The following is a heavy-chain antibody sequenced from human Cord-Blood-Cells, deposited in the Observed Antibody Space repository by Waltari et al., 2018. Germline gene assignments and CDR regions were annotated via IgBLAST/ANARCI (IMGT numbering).Heavy chain of an antibody. Sequence: EVQLVESGGGLVQPGGSLRLPCAASGFTFTRYEMNWVRQAPGKGLEWVSYISSSGSTIYYADSVKGRFTISRDNAKNSLYLQMNSLRAEDTAVYYCASRDVYSGYDDYWGQGTLVTVSS. V-gene: IGHV3-48*03. J-gene: IGHJ4*02. CDR2: ISSSGSTI. CDR1: GFTFTRYE. CDR3: ASRDVYSGYDDY. D-gene: IGHD5-12*01.